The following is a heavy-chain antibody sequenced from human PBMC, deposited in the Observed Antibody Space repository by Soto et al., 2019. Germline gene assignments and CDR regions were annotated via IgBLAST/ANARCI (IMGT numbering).Heavy chain of an antibody. V-gene: IGHV4-39*01. J-gene: IGHJ5*02. CDR1: GGSISSSSYY. D-gene: IGHD3-10*01. CDR2: IYYSGST. CDR3: ARGYRVPFDP. Sequence: PSGTLSLTCTVSGGSISSSSYYWGWIRQPPGKGLEWIGSIYYSGSTYYNPSLKSRVTISVDTSKNQFSLKLSSVTAADTDVYYCARGYRVPFDPWGQGTLVTVSS.